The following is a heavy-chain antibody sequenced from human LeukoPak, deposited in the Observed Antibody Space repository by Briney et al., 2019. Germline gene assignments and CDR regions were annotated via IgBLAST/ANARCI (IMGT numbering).Heavy chain of an antibody. D-gene: IGHD6-13*01. CDR2: IDPSDSYT. Sequence: GGSLKISCKGSGYIFTSYWINWVRQMPGKGLEWMGRIDPSDSYTNYSPSFQGHVTMSADKSISTASLQWSSLKASDTAMYFCARQEHSSSSDFDYWGQGTLVTVSS. CDR1: GYIFTSYW. CDR3: ARQEHSSSSDFDY. V-gene: IGHV5-10-1*01. J-gene: IGHJ4*02.